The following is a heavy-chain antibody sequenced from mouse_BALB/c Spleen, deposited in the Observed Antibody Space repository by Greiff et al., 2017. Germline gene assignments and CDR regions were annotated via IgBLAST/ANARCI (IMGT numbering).Heavy chain of an antibody. Sequence: EVKLMESGGGLVKPGGSLKLSCAASGFTFSSYAMSWVRQTPEKRLEWVATISSGGSYTYYPDSVKGRFTISRDNAKNTLYLQMSSLRSEDTAMYYCARHGNYGNRAWFAYWGQGTLVTVSA. V-gene: IGHV5-9-3*01. J-gene: IGHJ3*01. CDR1: GFTFSSYA. CDR2: ISSGGSYT. D-gene: IGHD2-1*01. CDR3: ARHGNYGNRAWFAY.